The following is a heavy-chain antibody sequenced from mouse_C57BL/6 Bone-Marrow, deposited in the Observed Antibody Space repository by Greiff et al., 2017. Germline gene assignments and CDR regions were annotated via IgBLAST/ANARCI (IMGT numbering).Heavy chain of an antibody. CDR3: ASGWLLRPMDY. CDR1: GYTFTSYW. J-gene: IGHJ4*01. CDR2: INPSSGYT. D-gene: IGHD2-3*01. V-gene: IGHV1-7*01. Sequence: VQLQQSGADLAKPGASVKLSCKASGYTFTSYWMHWVKQRPGQGLEWIGYINPSSGYTKYNQKFKDKATLTADKSSSTAYMQLSSLTYEDSAVYYCASGWLLRPMDYWGQGTSVTVSS.